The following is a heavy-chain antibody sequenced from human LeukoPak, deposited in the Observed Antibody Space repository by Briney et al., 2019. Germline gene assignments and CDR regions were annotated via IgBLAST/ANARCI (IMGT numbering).Heavy chain of an antibody. D-gene: IGHD2-15*01. V-gene: IGHV3-74*01. CDR3: ARDPFYSL. CDR2: INTDGMTT. CDR1: GFTFSSYW. J-gene: IGHJ4*02. Sequence: GGSLRLSCAASGFTFSSYWIHWVRQSPGKGLVWVSRINTDGMTTNYVDSVKGRFTISRDNSKNTLYLQMNSLRAEDTAVYYCARDPFYSLWGQGTLVTVSS.